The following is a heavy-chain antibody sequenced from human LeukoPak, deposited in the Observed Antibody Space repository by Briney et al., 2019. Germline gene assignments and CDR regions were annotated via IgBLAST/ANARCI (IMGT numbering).Heavy chain of an antibody. Sequence: ASVKVSCKASGGTFSSYAISWVRQAPGQGLEWMGWISAYNGNTNYAQKLQGRVTMTTDTSTSTAYMELRSLRSDDTAVYYCARVLPGYCSGGSCYSLTGDPDWFDPWGQGTLVTVSS. CDR3: ARVLPGYCSGGSCYSLTGDPDWFDP. CDR1: GGTFSSYA. J-gene: IGHJ5*02. CDR2: ISAYNGNT. D-gene: IGHD2-15*01. V-gene: IGHV1-18*01.